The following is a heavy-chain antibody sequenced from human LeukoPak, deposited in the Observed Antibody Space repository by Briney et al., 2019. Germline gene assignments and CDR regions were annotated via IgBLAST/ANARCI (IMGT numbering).Heavy chain of an antibody. CDR2: SYPGDYDN. J-gene: IGHJ3*02. Sequence: LKFSCKVSGSSSTSNLFSWWGQLPGKGLKWLGISYPGDYDNRYRPSVQSQGDISTDKSISTAYLQWSSLKASYTGMYYCASGLRASICHSFDIWGQGTMVTVSS. D-gene: IGHD2-2*01. CDR3: ASGLRASICHSFDI. CDR1: GSSSTSNL. V-gene: IGHV5-51*01.